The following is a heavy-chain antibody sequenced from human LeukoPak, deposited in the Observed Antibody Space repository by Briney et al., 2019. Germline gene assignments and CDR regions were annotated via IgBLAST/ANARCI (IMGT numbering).Heavy chain of an antibody. CDR1: GFTFSSYG. J-gene: IGHJ4*02. Sequence: GGSLRLSCAASGFTFSSYGMHWVRQAPGKGLEWVAVIWYDGSKEYHADSVKGRFTISRDNSKNTLFLQMNSLRAEDTAVYYCARDGYSHGQFDYWGQGTLLTVSS. V-gene: IGHV3-33*01. D-gene: IGHD5-18*01. CDR3: ARDGYSHGQFDY. CDR2: IWYDGSKE.